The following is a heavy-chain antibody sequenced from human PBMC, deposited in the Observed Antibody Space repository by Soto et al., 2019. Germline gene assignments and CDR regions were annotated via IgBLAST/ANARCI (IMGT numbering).Heavy chain of an antibody. J-gene: IGHJ4*02. Sequence: QVQLVQSGAEVKKPGASVKVSCKASGYIFISSYIHWVRQAPGQGLEWMGIINPSTGRTSYAQKFQGRITLTRDTSMNTVYMELSSLRSEDTAVFYCARDHGFCTNTTCYPSYFDYWGPGTVVTVSS. CDR2: INPSTGRT. CDR3: ARDHGFCTNTTCYPSYFDY. D-gene: IGHD2-2*03. CDR1: GYIFISSY. V-gene: IGHV1-46*01.